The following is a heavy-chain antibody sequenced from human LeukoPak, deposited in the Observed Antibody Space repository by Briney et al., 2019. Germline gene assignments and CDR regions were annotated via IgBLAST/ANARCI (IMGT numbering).Heavy chain of an antibody. CDR3: AKDLHGVADTSYYFDY. CDR1: GFTFSSYG. J-gene: IGHJ4*02. V-gene: IGHV3-30*18. Sequence: GGSLRLSCAASGFTFSSYGMHWVRQAPGKGLEWVAAISYDGTNKYYADPVKGRSTISRDNSKNTLYLQMNGLRAEDTAVYYCAKDLHGVADTSYYFDYWGQGTLVTVSS. D-gene: IGHD6-19*01. CDR2: ISYDGTNK.